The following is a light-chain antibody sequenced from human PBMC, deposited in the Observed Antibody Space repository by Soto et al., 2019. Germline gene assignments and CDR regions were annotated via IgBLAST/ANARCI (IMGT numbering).Light chain of an antibody. V-gene: IGKV3-20*01. CDR3: QHYGSSPLP. CDR1: QSVSSSY. Sequence: EIVLTQSPGTLSLSPGERATLSCRASQSVSSSYLAWYQQKPGQAPRLLIYGASSRATGIPDRFSGSGSGTDFPLTISRLEPEDFAVYYCQHYGSSPLPFGGGPRWIS. J-gene: IGKJ4*01. CDR2: GAS.